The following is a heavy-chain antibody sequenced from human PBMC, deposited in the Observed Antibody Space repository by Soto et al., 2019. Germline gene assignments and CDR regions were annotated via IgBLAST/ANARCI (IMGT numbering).Heavy chain of an antibody. CDR1: GGSISSYY. J-gene: IGHJ4*01. CDR3: ARPPRGKRGWEQRFRP. V-gene: IGHV4-59*01. Sequence: SETLSLTCTVSGGSISSYYWSWIRQPPGKGLEWIGYIYYSGSTNYNPSLKSRVTISVDTSKNQFSLKLSSVTAADTAVYYCARPPRGKRGWEQRFRPRGPGNLV. CDR2: IYYSGST. D-gene: IGHD3-16*01.